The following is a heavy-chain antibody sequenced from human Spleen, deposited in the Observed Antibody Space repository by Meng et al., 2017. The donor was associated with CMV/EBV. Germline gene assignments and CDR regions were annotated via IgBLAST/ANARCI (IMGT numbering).Heavy chain of an antibody. CDR2: ISSSSSYI. CDR3: ARSSLDCSSTSCYYYYYYGMDV. CDR1: GFTFSSYS. J-gene: IGHJ6*02. V-gene: IGHV3-21*01. Sequence: GGSLRLSCAASGFTFSSYSMNWVRQAPGKGLEWVSSISSSSSYIYYADSVKGRFTISRDNAKNSLYLQMNSLRAEDTAVYYCARSSLDCSSTSCYYYYYYGMDVWG. D-gene: IGHD2-2*01.